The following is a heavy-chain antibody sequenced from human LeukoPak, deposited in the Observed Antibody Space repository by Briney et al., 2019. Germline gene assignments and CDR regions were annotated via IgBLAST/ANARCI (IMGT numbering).Heavy chain of an antibody. CDR1: GLTFSSYV. CDR3: AKVGATHYFDY. J-gene: IGHJ4*02. Sequence: PGGSLRLSCAASGLTFSSYVMSWVRQAPGKGLEWVSTISGNGRNTYYADSVKGRFTISGDNSKNTLYLQMNSLRAEDTAVYYCAKVGATHYFDYWGQGTLVTVSS. D-gene: IGHD1-26*01. CDR2: ISGNGRNT. V-gene: IGHV3-23*01.